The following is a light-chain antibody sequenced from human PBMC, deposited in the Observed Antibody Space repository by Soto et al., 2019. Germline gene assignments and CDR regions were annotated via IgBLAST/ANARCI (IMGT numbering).Light chain of an antibody. CDR3: CSYAGSYTFDV. CDR1: SSDVGGYNY. Sequence: LTQPRSVSGSPGQSVTISCTGTSSDVGGYNYVSWYQQHPGKAPKLMIYDVSKRLSGVPDRFSGSKSGNTASLTISGLQAEDEADYYCCSYAGSYTFDVFGTGTKATVL. CDR2: DVS. J-gene: IGLJ1*01. V-gene: IGLV2-11*01.